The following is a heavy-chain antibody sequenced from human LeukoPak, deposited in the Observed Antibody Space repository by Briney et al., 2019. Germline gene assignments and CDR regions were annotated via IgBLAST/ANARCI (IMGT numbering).Heavy chain of an antibody. J-gene: IGHJ4*02. CDR3: ARVGSSGWGEIDY. CDR2: IGTAGDT. V-gene: IGHV3-13*01. D-gene: IGHD6-19*01. Sequence: PGGCLRLSCAASGFTFSSYDMHWVRLATGKGLEWVSAIGTAGDTYYPGSVKGRFSISRENAKNSLYLQMNSLRAGDTAVYYCARVGSSGWGEIDYWGQGTLVTVSS. CDR1: GFTFSSYD.